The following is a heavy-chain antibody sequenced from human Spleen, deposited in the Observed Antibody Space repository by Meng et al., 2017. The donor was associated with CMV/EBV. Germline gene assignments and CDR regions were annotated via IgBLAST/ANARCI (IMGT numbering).Heavy chain of an antibody. V-gene: IGHV4-61*01. Sequence: CTVSGGSVGSGSSYWGWIRQPTGKGLVWIEYIYCSGSANYNPSLKSRVTISVDTSKNQFSLKLSSVTAADTDVYYCARGSGFLELQQNWGQGTLVTVSS. J-gene: IGHJ4*02. D-gene: IGHD3-3*01. CDR1: GGSVGSGSSY. CDR2: IYCSGSA. CDR3: ARGSGFLELQQN.